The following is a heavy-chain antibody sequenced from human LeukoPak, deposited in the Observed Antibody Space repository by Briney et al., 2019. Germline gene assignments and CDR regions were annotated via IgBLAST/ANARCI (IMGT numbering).Heavy chain of an antibody. J-gene: IGHJ4*02. Sequence: GGSLRLSCAASGFTFNTYTMNWFRQAPGKGLEWVSSISGTSGSIYYADSVKGRFTIYRDKPKNSLYLQMNSLRADDTAVYYCARDRRIAVAGNDYWGQGTLVTVSS. CDR1: GFTFNTYT. V-gene: IGHV3-21*01. D-gene: IGHD6-19*01. CDR3: ARDRRIAVAGNDY. CDR2: ISGTSGSI.